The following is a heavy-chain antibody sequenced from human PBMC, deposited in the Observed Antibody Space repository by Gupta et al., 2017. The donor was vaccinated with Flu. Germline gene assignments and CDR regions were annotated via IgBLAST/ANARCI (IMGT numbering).Heavy chain of an antibody. V-gene: IGHV4-59*02. D-gene: IGHD3-3*01. J-gene: IGHJ4*02. CDR3: ARGITIFGVVVTTHTAYFDY. CDR2: LYYSGST. Sequence: QVQLQESGPGLVTPSETLSLICTVPGGSVNSYSWSWMRQPPGKGREWIGSLYYSGSTNYNPPLERRITFSADTSKNQLSLKVNSVTAADTAVYYCARGITIFGVVVTTHTAYFDYWGQGALVTVSS. CDR1: GGSVNSYS.